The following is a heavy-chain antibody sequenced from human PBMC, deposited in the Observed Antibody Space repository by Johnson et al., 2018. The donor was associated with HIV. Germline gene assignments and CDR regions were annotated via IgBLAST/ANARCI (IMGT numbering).Heavy chain of an antibody. J-gene: IGHJ3*02. CDR2: IYSGRST. CDR1: GFAVSGNY. Sequence: VQLVESGGGLVQPGGSLRLSCAASGFAVSGNYMSWVRQAPGKGLEWVSTIYSGRSTYYADSVKGRFTISRDNSKNTLYLQMNSLRAEDTAVYYCARGITMIPDAFDIWGQGTMVTVSS. D-gene: IGHD3-22*01. CDR3: ARGITMIPDAFDI. V-gene: IGHV3-53*01.